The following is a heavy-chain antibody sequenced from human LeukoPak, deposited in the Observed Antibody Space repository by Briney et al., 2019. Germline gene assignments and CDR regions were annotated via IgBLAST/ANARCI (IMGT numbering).Heavy chain of an antibody. V-gene: IGHV3-23*01. Sequence: GGSLRLSCAASGGFAFSSFVLSWVRQAPGKGLEWVSVISTSGDGTYYADSVKGRFTISRDNSKNTLYLQMNSLGAEDTAVYYCANTRGNTIPYNWFDSWGQGTLVTVSS. CDR1: GGFAFSSFV. CDR3: ANTRGNTIPYNWFDS. CDR2: ISTSGDGT. J-gene: IGHJ5*01. D-gene: IGHD3-16*01.